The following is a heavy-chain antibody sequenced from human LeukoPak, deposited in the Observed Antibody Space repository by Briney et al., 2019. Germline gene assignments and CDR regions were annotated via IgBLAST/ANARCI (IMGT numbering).Heavy chain of an antibody. CDR1: GVSFSGYY. V-gene: IGHV4-34*01. Sequence: SETLSLTCAVYGVSFSGYYWSWIRQPPGKGLEWIGEINHSGSTNYNPSLKSRVTISVDTSKNQFSLKLSSVTAADTAVYYCARSEGDCSSTSRYNYWGQGTLVTVSS. D-gene: IGHD2-2*02. CDR2: INHSGST. J-gene: IGHJ4*02. CDR3: ARSEGDCSSTSRYNY.